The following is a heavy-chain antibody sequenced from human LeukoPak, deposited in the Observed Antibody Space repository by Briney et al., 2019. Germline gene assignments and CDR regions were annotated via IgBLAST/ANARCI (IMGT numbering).Heavy chain of an antibody. V-gene: IGHV4-30-4*08. J-gene: IGHJ3*02. CDR3: AREVVVVPAATIFRDAFDI. CDR2: IYYSGST. Sequence: SQTLSLTCTVSGGSISSGDYYWSWIRQPPGKGLEWIGYIYYSGSTYYNPSLKSRVTMSVDTSKNQFSLKLSSVTAADTAVYYCAREVVVVPAATIFRDAFDIWGQGTMVTVSS. CDR1: GGSISSGDYY. D-gene: IGHD2-2*01.